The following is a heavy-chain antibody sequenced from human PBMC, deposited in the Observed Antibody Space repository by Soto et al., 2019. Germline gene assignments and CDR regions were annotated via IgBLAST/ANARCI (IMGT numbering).Heavy chain of an antibody. Sequence: EVQLLESGGGLVQPGGSLRLSCAASGFTFSFCAMSWVRQAPGKGLKWVSSIRGSGGDTYYADSVRGRFTISRDNSKNTLYLQMNSLRVEDTVVYYCVKGHSDSYYYFDYWGQGTLVTVSS. V-gene: IGHV3-23*01. J-gene: IGHJ4*02. CDR1: GFTFSFCA. CDR2: IRGSGGDT. D-gene: IGHD3-22*01. CDR3: VKGHSDSYYYFDY.